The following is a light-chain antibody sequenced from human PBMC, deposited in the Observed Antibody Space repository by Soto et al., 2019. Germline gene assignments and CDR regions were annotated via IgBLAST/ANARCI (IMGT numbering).Light chain of an antibody. CDR1: QSVRSSY. Sequence: EIVLTQSPGTLSLSPGERATLSCRASQSVRSSYLAWYQQKPGQAPRLLIYGASSRATGIPDRFSGSGSGKDFTLTISRKEPQDCAVYYCQQYGSSPQTFGQGTKGEI. V-gene: IGKV3-20*01. CDR3: QQYGSSPQT. J-gene: IGKJ1*01. CDR2: GAS.